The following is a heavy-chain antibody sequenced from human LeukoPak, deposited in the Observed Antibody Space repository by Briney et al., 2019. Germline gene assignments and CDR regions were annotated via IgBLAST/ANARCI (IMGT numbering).Heavy chain of an antibody. Sequence: PSETLSLTCTVSGGSISSNSYYWGWIRQPPGKGLEWIGSIYYSGSTYYNSSLKSRVTISVDTSKNQFSLKLSSVTAADTAVYYCARQGWASFYYYGVDVWGQGTPVTGSS. CDR2: IYYSGST. D-gene: IGHD6-19*01. CDR1: GGSISSNSYY. J-gene: IGHJ6*02. CDR3: ARQGWASFYYYGVDV. V-gene: IGHV4-39*01.